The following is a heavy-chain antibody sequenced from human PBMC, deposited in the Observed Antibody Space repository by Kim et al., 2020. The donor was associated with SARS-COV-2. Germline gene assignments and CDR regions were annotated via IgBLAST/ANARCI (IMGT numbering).Heavy chain of an antibody. CDR1: GASIGSNQW. D-gene: IGHD6-19*01. CDR2: IFHSGNT. J-gene: IGHJ6*03. V-gene: IGHV4-4*02. CDR3: ARQPGAFAWLSYIDV. Sequence: SETLSLTCAVSGASIGSNQWWTWVRQTPGKGLEWIGEIFHSGNTNYNPSLESRVTMSVDKSKNQFSLNLRSVTAADTGVYYCARQPGAFAWLSYIDVWG.